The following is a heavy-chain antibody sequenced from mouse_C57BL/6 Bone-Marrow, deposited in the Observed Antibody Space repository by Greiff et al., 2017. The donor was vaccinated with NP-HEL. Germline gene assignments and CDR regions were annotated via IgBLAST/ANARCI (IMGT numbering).Heavy chain of an antibody. CDR3: ATHYGSSYNYYAMDY. D-gene: IGHD1-1*01. V-gene: IGHV5-17*01. J-gene: IGHJ4*01. CDR2: ISSGSSTI. CDR1: GFTFSDYG. Sequence: EVKLMESGGGLVKPGGSLKLSCAASGFTFSDYGMHWVRQAPEKGLEWVAYISSGSSTIYYADTVKGRFTISRDNAKNTLFLQMTRLRSEDTAMYYCATHYGSSYNYYAMDYWGQGTSVTVSS.